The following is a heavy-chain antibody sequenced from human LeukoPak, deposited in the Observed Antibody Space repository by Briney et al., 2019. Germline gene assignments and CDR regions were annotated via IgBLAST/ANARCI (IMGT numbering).Heavy chain of an antibody. CDR2: INPSGGST. Sequence: ASVKVSCKASGGTFSSYAISWVRQAPGQGLEWMGIINPSGGSTSYAQKFQGRVTMTRDTSTSTVYMELSSLRSEDTAVYYCASLDIGDYRGQGTLVTVSS. CDR3: ASLDIGDY. CDR1: GGTFSSYA. V-gene: IGHV1-46*01. J-gene: IGHJ4*02. D-gene: IGHD5-12*01.